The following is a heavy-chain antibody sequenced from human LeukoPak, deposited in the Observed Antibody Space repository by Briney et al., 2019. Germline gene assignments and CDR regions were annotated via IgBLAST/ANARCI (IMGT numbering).Heavy chain of an antibody. D-gene: IGHD4-23*01. CDR1: GFTFSTYG. J-gene: IGHJ4*02. V-gene: IGHV3-30*02. CDR3: AKDPNTVVTTGPFDY. Sequence: AGGSLRLSCAASGFTFSTYGMNWVRQAPGKGLEWVAFIRSDGSNKYYADSVKGRFTISRDNSKNTLYLQMNSLRAEDTAVYYCAKDPNTVVTTGPFDYWGQGTLVTVSS. CDR2: IRSDGSNK.